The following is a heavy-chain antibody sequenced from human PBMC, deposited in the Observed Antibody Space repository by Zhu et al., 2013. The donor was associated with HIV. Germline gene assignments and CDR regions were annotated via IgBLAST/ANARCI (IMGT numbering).Heavy chain of an antibody. Sequence: QVQLVQSGAEVKKPGSSVKVSCKASGGTFSSYAISWVRQAPGQGLEWMGGIIPIFGTANYAQKFQGRVTITADKSTSTAYMELSSLRSEDTAVYYCASSGYSSSWKDDAFDIWGQGTMVTVSS. CDR1: GGTFSSYA. CDR3: ASSGYSSSWKDDAFDI. CDR2: IIPIFGTA. D-gene: IGHD6-13*01. V-gene: IGHV1-69*06. J-gene: IGHJ3*02.